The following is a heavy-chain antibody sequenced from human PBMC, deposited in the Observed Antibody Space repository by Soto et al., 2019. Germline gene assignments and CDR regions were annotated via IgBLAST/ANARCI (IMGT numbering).Heavy chain of an antibody. CDR1: GFTFSSYA. D-gene: IGHD1-7*01. CDR2: IIASGGTT. V-gene: IGHV3-23*01. Sequence: TGGSLRLSCAASGFTFSSYAMSWVRQAPGKGLEWVSHIIASGGTTYYADSVKGRFTISRDSSRNTLYLQMNSLRAEDTALYYCAKCIQVNWKYDAFHIWGQGTMVTVSS. CDR3: AKCIQVNWKYDAFHI. J-gene: IGHJ3*02.